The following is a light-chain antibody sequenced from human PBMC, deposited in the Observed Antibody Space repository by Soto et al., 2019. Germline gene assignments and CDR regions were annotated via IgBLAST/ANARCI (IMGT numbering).Light chain of an antibody. Sequence: DIQMTQSPSSLSATVGDRVTITCRASQSISSYLNWYQQKPGKAPKLLIYAASNLQSGVPSRFSGSRSGTDFTLTISSLQPEDFATYYCQQSHSTPYTFGQGTKLEIK. CDR2: AAS. J-gene: IGKJ2*01. CDR3: QQSHSTPYT. CDR1: QSISSY. V-gene: IGKV1-39*01.